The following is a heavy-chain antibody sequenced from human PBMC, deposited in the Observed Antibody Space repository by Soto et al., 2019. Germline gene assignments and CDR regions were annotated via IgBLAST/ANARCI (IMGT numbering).Heavy chain of an antibody. CDR2: ISSSGGSK. V-gene: IGHV3-23*01. CDR1: GFAFSSDS. CDR3: AKGLMGYCSGGSCYYFDY. Sequence: GGSLRLYCAAAGFAFSSDSMNWVRQAPGKGLEWVSAISSSGGSKYYAHSVKGRFTISRDNPKNTLYLQMNSLRAEDTAVYYCAKGLMGYCSGGSCYYFDYWGQGTLVTVSS. D-gene: IGHD2-15*01. J-gene: IGHJ4*02.